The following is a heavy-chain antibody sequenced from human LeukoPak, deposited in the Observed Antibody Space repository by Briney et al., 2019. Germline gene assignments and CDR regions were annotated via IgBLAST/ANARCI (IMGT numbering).Heavy chain of an antibody. CDR1: GYTFTSYG. Sequence: ASVKVSCKASGYTFTSYGISWVRQAPGQGLEWMGWISAYNGNTNYAQKLQGRVTITADKSTSTAYMELSSLRSEDTAVYYCARDPYFDYWGQGTLVTVSS. CDR2: ISAYNGNT. J-gene: IGHJ4*02. V-gene: IGHV1-18*04. CDR3: ARDPYFDY.